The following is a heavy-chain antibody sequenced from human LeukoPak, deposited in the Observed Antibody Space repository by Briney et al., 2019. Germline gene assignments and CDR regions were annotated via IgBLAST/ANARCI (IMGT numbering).Heavy chain of an antibody. CDR1: GFTVSSNY. D-gene: IGHD2-2*01. Sequence: GGSLRLSCAASGFTVSSNYMSWVRQAPGKGLEWVSVIYSGGSTYYADSVKGRFTISRDNSKNTLYLQMNSLRAEDTAVYYCARERVVVVPAANLFDYWGQGTLVTVSS. CDR2: IYSGGST. V-gene: IGHV3-53*01. CDR3: ARERVVVVPAANLFDY. J-gene: IGHJ4*02.